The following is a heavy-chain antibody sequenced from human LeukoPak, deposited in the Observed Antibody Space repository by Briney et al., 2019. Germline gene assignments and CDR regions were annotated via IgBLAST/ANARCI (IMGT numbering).Heavy chain of an antibody. V-gene: IGHV3-15*01. CDR2: IKSKTDGGTT. Sequence: GGSLSLSCAASGFTFSNAWMNWVRQAPGKGLEWVGRIKSKTDGGTTEYAAPVKGRFTISRDDSKNTLYLQMNSLKTEDTAVYYCTTGATRLLLEYWGQGTLVTVSS. D-gene: IGHD2/OR15-2a*01. J-gene: IGHJ4*02. CDR3: TTGATRLLLEY. CDR1: GFTFSNAW.